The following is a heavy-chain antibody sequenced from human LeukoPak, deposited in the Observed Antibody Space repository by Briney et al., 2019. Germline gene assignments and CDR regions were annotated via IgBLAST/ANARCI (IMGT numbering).Heavy chain of an antibody. Sequence: PSETLSLTCAVSGYSISSGCYWGWIRQPPGKGLEWIGSIYHSGSTYYNPSLKSRVTISVDTSKNQFSLKLSSVTAADTAVYYCASPYYYDSSGSPLGAFDIWGQGTMVTVSS. D-gene: IGHD3-22*01. J-gene: IGHJ3*02. V-gene: IGHV4-38-2*01. CDR3: ASPYYYDSSGSPLGAFDI. CDR1: GYSISSGCY. CDR2: IYHSGST.